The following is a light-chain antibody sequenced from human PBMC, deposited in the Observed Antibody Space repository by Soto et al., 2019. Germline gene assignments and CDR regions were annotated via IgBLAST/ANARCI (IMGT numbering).Light chain of an antibody. CDR2: DAS. J-gene: IGKJ1*01. V-gene: IGKV1-5*01. CDR3: QQYNSYSRRT. CDR1: QSISPW. Sequence: DFQSTQSPATLSASVGDRITISCRASQSISPWLAWYQQKPGKAPKLLIYDASSLESGVPSRFSGSGSGTEFTLTISSLQPDDFATYYCQQYNSYSRRTFGQGTKVDI.